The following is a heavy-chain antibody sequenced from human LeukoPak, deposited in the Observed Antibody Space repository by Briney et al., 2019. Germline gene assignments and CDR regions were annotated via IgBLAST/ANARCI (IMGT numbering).Heavy chain of an antibody. CDR2: ISYDGSNK. Sequence: PGRSLRLSCAASGFTFSSYGMHWVRQAPGKGLEWVAVISYDGSNKYYADSVKGRFTISRDNSKNTLYLQMNSLRAEDTAVYYCAKSSRSSSLSWGQGTLVTVSS. V-gene: IGHV3-30*18. J-gene: IGHJ4*02. CDR3: AKSSRSSSLS. D-gene: IGHD6-13*01. CDR1: GFTFSSYG.